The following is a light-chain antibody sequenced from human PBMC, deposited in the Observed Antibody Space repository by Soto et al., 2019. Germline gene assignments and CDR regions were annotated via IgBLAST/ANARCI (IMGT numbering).Light chain of an antibody. CDR1: QSVSRR. CDR2: DAS. J-gene: IGKJ2*01. CDR3: HTYNSYSLHT. Sequence: DIPMTQSPSTLSASVRDRITITCRASQSVSRRLAWFQQKPGKAPKLLIYDASSLESGVPSRFSGRGSGTEFTLTISSLQPDDCATYYCHTYNSYSLHTFGQGTKLEIK. V-gene: IGKV1-5*01.